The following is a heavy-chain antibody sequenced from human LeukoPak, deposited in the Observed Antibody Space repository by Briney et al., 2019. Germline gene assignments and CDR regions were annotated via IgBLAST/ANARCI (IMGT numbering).Heavy chain of an antibody. CDR2: IYSGGGT. CDR3: ATDAH. Sequence: PGGSLRLSCAASGFTVSSNYISWVRQAPGKGLEWVSLIYSGGGTYYADSVKGRFSISRDNSKNTLFLQMNSLRAEDTAVYYCATDAHWGQGTLVTVSS. CDR1: GFTVSSNY. J-gene: IGHJ4*02. V-gene: IGHV3-53*01.